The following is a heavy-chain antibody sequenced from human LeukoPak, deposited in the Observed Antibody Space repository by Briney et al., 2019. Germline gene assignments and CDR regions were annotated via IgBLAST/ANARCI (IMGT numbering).Heavy chain of an antibody. V-gene: IGHV3-48*03. CDR2: ISSSGTTI. Sequence: PGGSLRLSCAAPGFTLSSYEINWVRQAPGKGLEWVSYISSSGTTIYYADSVNGRFTISRDNAKNSLYLQMNSLRAEDTAVYYCVGRFLEWSDDWGQGTLVTVSS. CDR3: VGRFLEWSDD. J-gene: IGHJ4*02. D-gene: IGHD3-3*01. CDR1: GFTLSSYE.